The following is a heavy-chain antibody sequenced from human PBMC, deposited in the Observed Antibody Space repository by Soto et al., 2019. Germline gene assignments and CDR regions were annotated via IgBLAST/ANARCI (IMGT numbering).Heavy chain of an antibody. CDR3: AKLPGGSYSSAPWFDP. D-gene: IGHD6-19*01. Sequence: GGSLRLSCAASGFTFSSYAMSWVRQAPGKGLEWVSAISGSGGSTYYADSVKGRFTISRDNSKNTLYLQMNSLRAEDTAVYYCAKLPGGSYSSAPWFDPWGQGTLVTVSS. V-gene: IGHV3-23*01. CDR2: ISGSGGST. J-gene: IGHJ5*02. CDR1: GFTFSSYA.